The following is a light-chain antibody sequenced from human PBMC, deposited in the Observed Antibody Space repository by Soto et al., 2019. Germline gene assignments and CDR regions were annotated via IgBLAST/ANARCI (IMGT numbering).Light chain of an antibody. J-gene: IGKJ1*01. CDR2: DAS. CDR1: QSVSRY. V-gene: IGKV3-15*01. Sequence: MALPQSPATLSLCQGERANPYGSASQSVSRYLAWYQQKPGQAPRLLIYDASTRATGIPARFSGSGSGTEFTLTISSLQSEDFAVYYCHQYNNWPPWTFGQGTKV. CDR3: HQYNNWPPWT.